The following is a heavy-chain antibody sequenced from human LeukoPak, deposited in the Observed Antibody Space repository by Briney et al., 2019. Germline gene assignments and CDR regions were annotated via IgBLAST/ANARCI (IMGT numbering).Heavy chain of an antibody. J-gene: IGHJ4*02. V-gene: IGHV3-21*01. D-gene: IGHD3-10*01. Sequence: GGSLRLSCAASGFTFSSYAMSWVRQAPGKGLEWVSSISSSSYIYYADSVKGRFTISRDNAKNSLYLQMNSLRAEDTAVYYCARVPTMVRGVSDYYFDYWVQGTLVTVSS. CDR1: GFTFSSYA. CDR2: ISSSSYI. CDR3: ARVPTMVRGVSDYYFDY.